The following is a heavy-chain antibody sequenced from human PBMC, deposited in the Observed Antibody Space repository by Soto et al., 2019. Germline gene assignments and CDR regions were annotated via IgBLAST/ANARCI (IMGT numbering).Heavy chain of an antibody. V-gene: IGHV4-30-2*01. Sequence: SETLSLTCAVSGGSISSGGYSWSWLRQPPGKALEWIGYIDQSGSTYYNPSLKIRVTISVDGSKNQFSLKLSSVTAADTAVYYCAIGVTIFGVAPKWFDPWGQGTLVTVSS. CDR2: IDQSGST. D-gene: IGHD3-3*01. CDR3: AIGVTIFGVAPKWFDP. J-gene: IGHJ5*02. CDR1: GGSISSGGYS.